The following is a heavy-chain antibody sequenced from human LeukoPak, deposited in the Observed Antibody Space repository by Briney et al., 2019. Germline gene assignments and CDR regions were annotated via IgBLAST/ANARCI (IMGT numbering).Heavy chain of an antibody. CDR3: ARARTPNKLRFLEWLSSY. Sequence: PGGSLRLSCAASGFTFSSYAMHWVRQAPGKGLEWVAVISYDGSNKYYADSVKGRFTISRDNSKNTLYLQMNSLRAEDTAVYYCARARTPNKLRFLEWLSSYWGQGTLVTVSS. J-gene: IGHJ4*02. V-gene: IGHV3-30-3*01. CDR2: ISYDGSNK. CDR1: GFTFSSYA. D-gene: IGHD3-3*01.